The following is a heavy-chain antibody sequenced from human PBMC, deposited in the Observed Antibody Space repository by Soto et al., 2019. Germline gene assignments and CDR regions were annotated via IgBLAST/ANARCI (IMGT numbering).Heavy chain of an antibody. Sequence: EVQLVESGGGLVKPGGSLRLSCAASGFTFSSYSMNWVRQAPGKGLEWVSSISSSSSYIYYADSVKGRFTISRDNAKNSLYLQMNSLRAEDTAVYYCARDNPRWGSRSYPIDYWGQGTLVTVSS. CDR1: GFTFSSYS. V-gene: IGHV3-21*01. CDR3: ARDNPRWGSRSYPIDY. CDR2: ISSSSSYI. D-gene: IGHD3-10*01. J-gene: IGHJ4*02.